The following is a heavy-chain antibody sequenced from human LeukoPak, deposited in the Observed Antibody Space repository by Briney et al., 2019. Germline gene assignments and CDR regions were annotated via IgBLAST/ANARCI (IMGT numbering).Heavy chain of an antibody. D-gene: IGHD3-22*01. Sequence: SETLSLTCTVSGGSISSGDYYWSWIRQPPGKGLEWIGRIYTSGSTNYNPSLKSRVTMSVDTSKNQFSLKLSSVTAADTAVYYCAGKGDYYYDSSGYDYWGQGTLVTVSS. V-gene: IGHV4-61*02. CDR1: GGSISSGDYY. CDR3: AGKGDYYYDSSGYDY. J-gene: IGHJ4*02. CDR2: IYTSGST.